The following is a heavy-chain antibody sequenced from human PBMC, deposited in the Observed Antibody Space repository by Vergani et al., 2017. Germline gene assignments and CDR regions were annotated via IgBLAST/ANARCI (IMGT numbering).Heavy chain of an antibody. CDR2: LTGGGGST. Sequence: EVQLLESGGSLKQPGGSVRLSCEASGFTLGTNAMHWVRKAPGKGLQWVSALTGGGGSTYYAESFKGRFIISRDNSRYTLYLQMNSLIPEETATYYCVKDAGSYENFFDSWGQGTLVTVSS. J-gene: IGHJ4*02. CDR1: GFTLGTNA. V-gene: IGHV3-23*01. CDR3: VKDAGSYENFFDS. D-gene: IGHD1-26*01.